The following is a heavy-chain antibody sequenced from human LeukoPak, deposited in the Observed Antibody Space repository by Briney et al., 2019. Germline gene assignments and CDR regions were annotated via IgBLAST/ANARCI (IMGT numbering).Heavy chain of an antibody. V-gene: IGHV1-2*04. Sequence: ASVKVSCKASGYTFTGYYMHWVRQAPGQGLEWMGWINPNSGGTNYAQKFQGCVTMTRDTSISTAYMELSRLRSDDTAVYYCARALEDDSSGYYEEYGMDVWGQGTTVTVSS. J-gene: IGHJ6*02. CDR3: ARALEDDSSGYYEEYGMDV. CDR2: INPNSGGT. D-gene: IGHD3-22*01. CDR1: GYTFTGYY.